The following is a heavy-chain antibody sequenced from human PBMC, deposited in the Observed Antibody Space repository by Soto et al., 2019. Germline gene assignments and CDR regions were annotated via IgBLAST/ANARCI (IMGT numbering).Heavy chain of an antibody. J-gene: IGHJ2*01. CDR2: VSYSGSP. D-gene: IGHD2-8*01. CDR3: AREPSNYWFSDL. Sequence: QVQLQESGPGLVKPSETLSLTCTVSGASISSSYWSWIRQPPGKGLEWIGYVSYSGSPTYNPSLKSRVTISVDTSKNQFSLKLTPVTAADTAVYYCAREPSNYWFSDLWGRGTLVTVSS. V-gene: IGHV4-59*01. CDR1: GASISSSY.